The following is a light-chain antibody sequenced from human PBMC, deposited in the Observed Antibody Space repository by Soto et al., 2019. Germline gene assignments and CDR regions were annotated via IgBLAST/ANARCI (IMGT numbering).Light chain of an antibody. CDR1: QSLLSSDGNTY. Sequence: DVVMIQSPLSLPVTLGQPASISCRSSQSLLSSDGNTYLNWFQQRPGQSPRRLIYKVSNRDSGVPDRFGGSGSGTDFTLKISRVEAEDVGVYYCMQGTHWPWTFGQGTKVEIK. CDR3: MQGTHWPWT. V-gene: IGKV2-30*01. J-gene: IGKJ1*01. CDR2: KVS.